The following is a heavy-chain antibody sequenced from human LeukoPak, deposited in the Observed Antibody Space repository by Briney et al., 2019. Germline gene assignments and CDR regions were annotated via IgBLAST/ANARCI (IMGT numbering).Heavy chain of an antibody. D-gene: IGHD1-26*01. Sequence: ASVKVSCKASGSTFTSYAMNWVRQAPGQGLEWMGWINTNTGNPTYAQGFTGRFVFSLDTSVSTAYLQISSLKAEDTAVYYCARADPQPLVGAPFYYYYYGMDVWGQGTTVTVSS. V-gene: IGHV7-4-1*02. J-gene: IGHJ6*02. CDR2: INTNTGNP. CDR1: GSTFTSYA. CDR3: ARADPQPLVGAPFYYYYYGMDV.